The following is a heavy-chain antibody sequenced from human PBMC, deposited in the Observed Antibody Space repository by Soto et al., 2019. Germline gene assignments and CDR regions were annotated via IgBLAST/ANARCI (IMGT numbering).Heavy chain of an antibody. CDR1: GDSVSSNSAA. J-gene: IGHJ6*02. CDR2: TYYRSKWYN. CDR3: ARDSVQRYCSSTSCSGGMDV. D-gene: IGHD2-2*01. V-gene: IGHV6-1*01. Sequence: QTLSLTCAISGDSVSSNSAAWNWIRQSPSRGLEWLGRTYYRSKWYNDYAVSVKSRITINPDTSKNQFSLQLNSVTPEDTAVYYCARDSVQRYCSSTSCSGGMDVWGQGTTVTVSS.